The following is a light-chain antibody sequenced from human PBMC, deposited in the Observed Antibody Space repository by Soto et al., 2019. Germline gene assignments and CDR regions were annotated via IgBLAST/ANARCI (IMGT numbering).Light chain of an antibody. CDR2: SAS. Sequence: IVLAQPPGTLSLSPGERDTLSCRASQSVSSSDLAWYQQKPGQAPRLLIYSASSRATGIPDRFSGSGSGTDFTLTISRLEPEDFAVYYCQQYDTFGQGTNLEIK. V-gene: IGKV3-20*01. CDR3: QQYDT. J-gene: IGKJ2*01. CDR1: QSVSSSD.